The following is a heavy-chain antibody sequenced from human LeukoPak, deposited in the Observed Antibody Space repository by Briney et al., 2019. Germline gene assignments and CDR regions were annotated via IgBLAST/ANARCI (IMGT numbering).Heavy chain of an antibody. CDR1: GFTFSSYW. CDR2: INSDGSST. V-gene: IGHV3-74*01. J-gene: IGHJ6*03. Sequence: PGGSLRLSCAASGFTFSSYWMHWVRQAPGKGRVWVSRINSDGSSTSYADSVKGRFTISRDNAKNTLYLQMNSLRAEDTAVYYCARDPLTYYYGSGSYPRQYYYYYYMDVWGKGTTVTVSS. CDR3: ARDPLTYYYGSGSYPRQYYYYYYMDV. D-gene: IGHD3-10*01.